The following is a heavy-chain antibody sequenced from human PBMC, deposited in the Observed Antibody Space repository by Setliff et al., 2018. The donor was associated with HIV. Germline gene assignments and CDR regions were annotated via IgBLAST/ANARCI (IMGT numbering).Heavy chain of an antibody. V-gene: IGHV1-69*13. CDR2: IVPILNTG. Sequence: SVKVSCKASGGTSRSHEISWVRQAPGQGLEWMGGIVPILNTGNYVPKFQGRVTITADESTTTAYMELSSLRSEDTAVYYCARSSAYYDTLTGYYSDLGYWGQGTQVTVS. CDR1: GGTSRSHE. J-gene: IGHJ4*02. D-gene: IGHD3-9*01. CDR3: ARSSAYYDTLTGYYSDLGY.